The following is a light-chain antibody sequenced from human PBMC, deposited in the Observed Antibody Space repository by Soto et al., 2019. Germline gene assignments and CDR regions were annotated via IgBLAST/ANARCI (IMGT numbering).Light chain of an antibody. Sequence: DIPVTQSPSFMSASVGDRVTITCRASQGISRDLAWYQQEPGKAPNLLIYDASTLQSGVPSRFSGSGSGTEFTLTISSLQAEDFATYYCQHLHNYPPTFGGGTKVEIK. V-gene: IGKV1-9*01. CDR3: QHLHNYPPT. CDR2: DAS. CDR1: QGISRD. J-gene: IGKJ4*01.